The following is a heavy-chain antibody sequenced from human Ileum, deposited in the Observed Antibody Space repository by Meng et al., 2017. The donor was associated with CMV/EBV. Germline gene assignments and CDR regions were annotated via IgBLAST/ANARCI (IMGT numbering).Heavy chain of an antibody. D-gene: IGHD2-15*01. CDR2: IWYDGSNE. CDR1: GCSFGGCG. V-gene: IGHV3-33*06. CDR3: AKERGGGGSFDY. Sequence: CGESGCSFGGCGMHWVGQARGKGLECVAVIWYDGSNEYYADSVKGRFTISRDNSKNTLYLQMNSLRAEDTAVFYCAKERGGGGSFDYWGQGTLVTVSS. J-gene: IGHJ4*02.